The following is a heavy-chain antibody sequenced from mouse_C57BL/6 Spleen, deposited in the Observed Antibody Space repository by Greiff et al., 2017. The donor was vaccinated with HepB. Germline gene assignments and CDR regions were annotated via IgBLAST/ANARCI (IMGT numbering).Heavy chain of an antibody. D-gene: IGHD2-1*01. CDR1: GYTFTSYG. Sequence: QVQLKQSGAELARPGASVKLSCKASGYTFTSYGISWVKQRTGQGLEWIGEIYPRSGNTYYNEKFKGKATLTADKSSSTAYMELRSLTSEDSAVYFCAKGSTMVTTRAMDYWGQGTSVTVSS. CDR2: IYPRSGNT. CDR3: AKGSTMVTTRAMDY. V-gene: IGHV1-81*01. J-gene: IGHJ4*01.